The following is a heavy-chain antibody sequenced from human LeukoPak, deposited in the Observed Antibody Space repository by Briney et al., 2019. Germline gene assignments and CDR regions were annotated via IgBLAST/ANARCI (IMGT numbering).Heavy chain of an antibody. CDR3: ARPRGLVSGLDH. CDR1: GFILSSFA. Sequence: PGGSLRLSCSASGFILSSFAMYWVRQAPGKGLEWVSTFSSGASTYYADSVKGRFTISRDNAKNILFLQMNSLRVEDTATYYCARPRGLVSGLDHWGQGVLVTVSS. D-gene: IGHD3-16*02. CDR2: FSSGAST. J-gene: IGHJ4*02. V-gene: IGHV3-23*01.